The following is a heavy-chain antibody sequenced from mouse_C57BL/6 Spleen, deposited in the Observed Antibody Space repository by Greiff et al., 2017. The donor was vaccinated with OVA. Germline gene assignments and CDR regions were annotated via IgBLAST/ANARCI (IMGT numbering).Heavy chain of an antibody. CDR1: GYAFTNYL. D-gene: IGHD2-3*01. J-gene: IGHJ3*01. CDR3: ARSAYDGYSFAY. CDR2: INPGSGGT. Sequence: LQESGAELVRPGTSVKVSCKASGYAFTNYLIEWVKQRPGQGLEWIGVINPGSGGTNYNEKFKGKATLTADKSSSTAYMQLSSLTSEDSAVYFCARSAYDGYSFAYWGQGTLVTVSA. V-gene: IGHV1-54*01.